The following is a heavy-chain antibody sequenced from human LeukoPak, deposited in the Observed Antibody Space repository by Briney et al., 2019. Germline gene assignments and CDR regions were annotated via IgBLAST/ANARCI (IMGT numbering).Heavy chain of an antibody. CDR1: GFTVSSNY. J-gene: IGHJ6*02. CDR3: ARDLLYYGMDV. CDR2: IYSGGST. V-gene: IGHV3-53*01. Sequence: GGSLRLSCAASGFTVSSNYMSWVRQAPGKGLEWVSVIYSGGSTYYADSVKGRFTISRDNSKNTLYLQMNSLRAEDTAVYYCARDLLYYGMDVWGQGTTVTVSS.